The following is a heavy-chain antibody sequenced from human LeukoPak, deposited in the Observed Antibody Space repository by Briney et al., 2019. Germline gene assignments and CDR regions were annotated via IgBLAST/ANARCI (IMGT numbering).Heavy chain of an antibody. CDR2: ISGSSNTI. V-gene: IGHV3-48*04. Sequence: GGSLRLSCAASGFAFSSYSMNWVRQAPGKGLEWLSYISGSSNTIYYADSVKGRFTISRDNAKNSLYLQMNSLRVEDTAVYYCARDCSSTSCYRGGFDPWGQGTLVTVSS. D-gene: IGHD2-2*01. CDR1: GFAFSSYS. J-gene: IGHJ5*02. CDR3: ARDCSSTSCYRGGFDP.